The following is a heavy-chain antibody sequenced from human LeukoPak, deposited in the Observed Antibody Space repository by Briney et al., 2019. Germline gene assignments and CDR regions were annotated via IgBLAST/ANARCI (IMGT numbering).Heavy chain of an antibody. V-gene: IGHV1-18*01. J-gene: IGHJ4*02. CDR2: ISAYNGNT. CDR1: GYTFTSYG. Sequence: GASVKVSCKASGYTFTSYGISWVRQAPGQGLEWMGWISAYNGNTNYAQKLQGRVTMTTDTSTSTAYMELRSLRSDDTAVYYCARDHKDIVVVPAAPPGDYWGQGTPVTVSS. CDR3: ARDHKDIVVVPAAPPGDY. D-gene: IGHD2-2*01.